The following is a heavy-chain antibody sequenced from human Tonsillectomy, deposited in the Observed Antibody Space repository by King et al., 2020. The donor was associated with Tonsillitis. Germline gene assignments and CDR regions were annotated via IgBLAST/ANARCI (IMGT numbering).Heavy chain of an antibody. CDR2: IQEHGGEK. V-gene: IGHV3-7*01. CDR1: GFTLNTYW. J-gene: IGHJ3*02. D-gene: IGHD3-3*01. Sequence: VQLVESGGELVQSGGSLRLSCAASGFTLNTYWMTWVRQAPGKGLEWVANIQEHGGEKYYVDAVKGRFTISRDNTKNSLFLQMSSLRAEGTALYYCARGAPGVVHAYDIWGHGTLVTVSS. CDR3: ARGAPGVVHAYDI.